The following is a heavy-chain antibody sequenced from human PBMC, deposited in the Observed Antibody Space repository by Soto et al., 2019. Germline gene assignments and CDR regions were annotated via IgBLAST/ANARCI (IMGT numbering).Heavy chain of an antibody. CDR2: IKSDGSST. CDR1: GFTFSSYW. CDR3: TRGQWELLPGDY. V-gene: IGHV3-74*01. J-gene: IGHJ4*02. D-gene: IGHD1-26*01. Sequence: EVQLVESGGGLIQPGGSLRLSCAASGFTFSSYWMHWVRQAPGKELVWVSRIKSDGSSTSYADSVKGQFTISRDNAKNTLYLQMNSLRAEDTAVYYCTRGQWELLPGDYWGQGTLVTVSS.